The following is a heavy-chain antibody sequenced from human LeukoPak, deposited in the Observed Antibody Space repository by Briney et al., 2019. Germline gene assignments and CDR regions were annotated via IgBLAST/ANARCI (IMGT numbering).Heavy chain of an antibody. CDR2: IYYSGST. V-gene: IGHV4-59*01. J-gene: IGHJ4*02. Sequence: SETLSLTCTVSGGSISSYYWSWIRQPPGKGLEWIGYIYYSGSTNYNPSLKSRVTISGDTSKNQFSLKLSSVTAADTAVYYCARAHGSGDSDYWGQGTLVTVSS. CDR3: ARAHGSGDSDY. CDR1: GGSISSYY. D-gene: IGHD3-10*01.